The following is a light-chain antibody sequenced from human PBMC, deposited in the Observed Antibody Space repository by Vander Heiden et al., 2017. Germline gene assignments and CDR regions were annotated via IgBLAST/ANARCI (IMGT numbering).Light chain of an antibody. J-gene: IGKJ1*01. CDR1: ETVFNY. V-gene: IGKV3-11*01. Sequence: ETVLTQSPATLSLSPGERATLSCRASETVFNYLAWYQHKPGQAPRLVIYDVSNRATGVKARFRGSGYGTEFILTISSLEPEDVAVYYCQHRTCAPPAWTFGQGTKVEIK. CDR2: DVS. CDR3: QHRTCAPPAWT.